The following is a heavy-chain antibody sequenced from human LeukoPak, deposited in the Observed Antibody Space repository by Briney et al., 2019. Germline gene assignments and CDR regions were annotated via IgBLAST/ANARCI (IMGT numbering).Heavy chain of an antibody. V-gene: IGHV1-8*01. CDR1: GYTFTSYD. CDR3: ASDLRSSSQSGDAFDI. J-gene: IGHJ3*02. D-gene: IGHD6-6*01. CDR2: MNPNSGNT. Sequence: ASVKVSCKASGYTFTSYDINWVRQATGQGLEWMGWMNPNSGNTGYAQKFQGRVTMTRNTSISTAYMELSSLRSEDTAVYYCASDLRSSSQSGDAFDIWGQGTMVTVSS.